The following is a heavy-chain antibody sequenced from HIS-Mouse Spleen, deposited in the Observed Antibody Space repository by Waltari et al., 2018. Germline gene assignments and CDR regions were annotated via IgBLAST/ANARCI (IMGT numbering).Heavy chain of an antibody. J-gene: IGHJ2*01. CDR3: AREIPYSSSWYDWYFDL. D-gene: IGHD6-13*01. V-gene: IGHV4-39*07. Sequence: QLQLQESGPGLVKPSETLSLTCTVSGGSISSSSYYWGWIRQPPGKGLEWIGSIYYSGRTYYNPSPTSRVTISVDTSKNQFSLKLSSVTAADTAVYYCAREIPYSSSWYDWYFDLWGRGTLVTVSS. CDR2: IYYSGRT. CDR1: GGSISSSSYY.